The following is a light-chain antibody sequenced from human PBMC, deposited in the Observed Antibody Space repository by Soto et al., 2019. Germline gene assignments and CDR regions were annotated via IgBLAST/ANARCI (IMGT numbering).Light chain of an antibody. CDR3: QQYNDYSGM. J-gene: IGKJ1*01. CDR1: QSISRW. Sequence: DIQMTQSPSTLSASVGDRGTMTCLAIQSISRWLAWHQQKPGKAPRLLIYDASNLQRGVPSRFSGSGSGTEFTLTITSLQPEDFATYYCQQYNDYSGMFGQGTKVDIK. CDR2: DAS. V-gene: IGKV1-5*01.